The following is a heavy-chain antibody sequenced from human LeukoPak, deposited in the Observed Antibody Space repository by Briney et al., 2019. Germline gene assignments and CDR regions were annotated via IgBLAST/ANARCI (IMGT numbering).Heavy chain of an antibody. V-gene: IGHV1-69*05. CDR2: IIPIFGTA. CDR3: ASLYSSSWLGNWFDP. J-gene: IGHJ5*02. CDR1: GGTFSSYA. Sequence: ASVKVSCKASGGTFSSYAISWVRQAPGQGLEWMGGIIPIFGTANYAQKFQGRVTITTDESTSTAYMELSSLRSEDTAVYYCASLYSSSWLGNWFDPWGQETLVTVSS. D-gene: IGHD6-13*01.